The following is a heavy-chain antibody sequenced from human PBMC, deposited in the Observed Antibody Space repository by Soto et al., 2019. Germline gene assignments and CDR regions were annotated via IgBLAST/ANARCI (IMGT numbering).Heavy chain of an antibody. Sequence: PSETLSLTCTVSGGSISSSSYYWGWIRQPPGKGLEWIGSIYYSGSTYYNPSLKSRVTISVDTSKNQFSLKLSSVTAADTAVYYCARPRGGNLRYFDWLLSRSWFGPWGQGTLVTVSS. V-gene: IGHV4-39*01. J-gene: IGHJ5*02. CDR3: ARPRGGNLRYFDWLLSRSWFGP. D-gene: IGHD3-9*01. CDR2: IYYSGST. CDR1: GGSISSSSYY.